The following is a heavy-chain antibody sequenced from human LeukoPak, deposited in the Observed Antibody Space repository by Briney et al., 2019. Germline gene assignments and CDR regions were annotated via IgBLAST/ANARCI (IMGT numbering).Heavy chain of an antibody. V-gene: IGHV3-48*03. D-gene: IGHD4-11*01. CDR3: AREDSDYRNYDF. CDR2: ISGSGSII. Sequence: PGGSLRPSCAASGFGFRSYEMNWVRQAPGKGLEWVSYISGSGSIIYYADSVKGRFTVSRDNAKNSLYLQMNDLRAEDTAVYYCAREDSDYRNYDFWGQGSLVTVSS. J-gene: IGHJ4*02. CDR1: GFGFRSYE.